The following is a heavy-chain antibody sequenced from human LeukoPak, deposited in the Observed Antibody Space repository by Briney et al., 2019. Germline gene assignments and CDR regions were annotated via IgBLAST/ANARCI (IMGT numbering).Heavy chain of an antibody. Sequence: SQTLSLTCTVSGGSISSGGYYWSWIRQHPGKGLEWIGYIYYSGSTYYNPSLKSRVTISVDTSKNQFSLKLSSVTAADTAVYYCARAKTYYYDSSGYYYDYWGQGTLVTVSS. CDR2: IYYSGST. J-gene: IGHJ4*02. CDR1: GGSISSGGYY. D-gene: IGHD3-22*01. V-gene: IGHV4-31*03. CDR3: ARAKTYYYDSSGYYYDY.